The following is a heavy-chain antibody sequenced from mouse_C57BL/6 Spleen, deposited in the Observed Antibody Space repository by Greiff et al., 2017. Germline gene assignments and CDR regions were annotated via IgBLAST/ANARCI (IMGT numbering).Heavy chain of an antibody. V-gene: IGHV1-53*01. Sequence: VQLQQPGTGLVKPGASVMLSCKASGYSFTSYWMHWVKQRPGQGLEWVGNINPSNGGTNYTEKFKSKATLTVDKYSSTDYMQLSSMTSEDTAVYDCVRGGDDDVYYFDYWGQGTTLTVSS. CDR3: VRGGDDDVYYFDY. D-gene: IGHD2-4*01. CDR2: INPSNGGT. J-gene: IGHJ2*01. CDR1: GYSFTSYW.